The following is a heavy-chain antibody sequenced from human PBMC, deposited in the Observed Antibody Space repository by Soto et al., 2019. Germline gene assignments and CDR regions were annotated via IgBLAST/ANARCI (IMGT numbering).Heavy chain of an antibody. Sequence: ASVKVSCKASGYTFTGYYKHWVRQAPGQGLEWMGWINPNSGGTNYAQKFQGWVTMTRDTSISTAYMELSRLRSDDTAVYYCARAEYCSSTSCYNYMDVWGKGTTVTVSS. J-gene: IGHJ6*03. CDR3: ARAEYCSSTSCYNYMDV. D-gene: IGHD2-2*02. CDR2: INPNSGGT. CDR1: GYTFTGYY. V-gene: IGHV1-2*04.